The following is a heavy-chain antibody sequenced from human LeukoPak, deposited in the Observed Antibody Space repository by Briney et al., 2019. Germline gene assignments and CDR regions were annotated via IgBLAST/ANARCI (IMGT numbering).Heavy chain of an antibody. CDR1: GFSFNTYA. CDR3: TRHKPNNGYGNFDY. J-gene: IGHJ4*02. Sequence: GGSLRLSCETSGFSFNTYAMSWVRQTPGKGLEWVAGVTHSGARTYYADSVKGRFTISRDNSKNTLYLQMNSLKTEDTAVYYCTRHKPNNGYGNFDYWGQGTLVTVSS. V-gene: IGHV3-23*01. CDR2: VTHSGART. D-gene: IGHD5-12*01.